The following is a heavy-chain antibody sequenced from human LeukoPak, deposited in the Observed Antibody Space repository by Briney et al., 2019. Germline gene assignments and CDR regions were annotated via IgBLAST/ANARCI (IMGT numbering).Heavy chain of an antibody. CDR3: TSIRGFSAYNPGY. D-gene: IGHD5-12*01. CDR1: GFTFSDHA. J-gene: IGHJ4*01. Sequence: GGSLRLSCAASGFTFSDHALTWVRQAPGKGLEWVSSISSTSSYIYYGDSVRGRFTISRDNAKNSLYLQMDSLRVEDTAVYYCTSIRGFSAYNPGYWCHGTLVTVSS. CDR2: ISSTSSYI. V-gene: IGHV3-21*01.